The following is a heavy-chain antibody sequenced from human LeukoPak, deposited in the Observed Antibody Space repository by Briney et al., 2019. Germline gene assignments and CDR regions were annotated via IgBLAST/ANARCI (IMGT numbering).Heavy chain of an antibody. CDR1: GFSFSNYG. D-gene: IGHD3-22*01. CDR3: ARGLGTMNAFDI. J-gene: IGHJ3*02. V-gene: IGHV3-33*01. Sequence: PGRSLRLSCAVSGFSFSNYGMHWVRQAPGKGLEWVALIWYDGSNKYYADSVKGRFTISRDNSKNTLYLQMNTLRAEDTAVYYCARGLGTMNAFDIWGQGTMVTVSS. CDR2: IWYDGSNK.